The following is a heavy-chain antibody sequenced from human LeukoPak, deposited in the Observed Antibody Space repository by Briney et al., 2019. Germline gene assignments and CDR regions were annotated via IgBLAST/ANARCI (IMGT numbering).Heavy chain of an antibody. D-gene: IGHD4-17*01. CDR1: GFTFSSYW. J-gene: IGHJ4*02. Sequence: GSLRLSCAASGFTFSSYWMSWVRQAPGKGLEWVANIKQDGSEKYYVDSVKGRFTISRDNAKNSLYLQMNSLRAEDTAVYYCARDLDYGDYVAAYWGQGTLVTVSS. V-gene: IGHV3-7*01. CDR3: ARDLDYGDYVAAY. CDR2: IKQDGSEK.